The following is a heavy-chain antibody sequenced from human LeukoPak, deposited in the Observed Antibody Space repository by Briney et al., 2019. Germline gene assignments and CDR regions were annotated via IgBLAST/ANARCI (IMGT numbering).Heavy chain of an antibody. Sequence: GGSLRLSCAASGFTFSSYSMNWVRQAPGKGLEWVSSISSSSSYIYYADSVKGRFTISRDNSKNTLYLQMNSLRAEDTAVYYCANSPTTYYYDSSGSPLFDYWGQGTLVTVSS. CDR2: ISSSSSYI. D-gene: IGHD3-22*01. J-gene: IGHJ4*02. CDR3: ANSPTTYYYDSSGSPLFDY. V-gene: IGHV3-21*04. CDR1: GFTFSSYS.